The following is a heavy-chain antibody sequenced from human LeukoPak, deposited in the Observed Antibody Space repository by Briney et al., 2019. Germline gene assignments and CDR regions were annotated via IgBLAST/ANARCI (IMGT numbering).Heavy chain of an antibody. V-gene: IGHV3-23*01. J-gene: IGHJ4*02. CDR1: GFTFSSYG. Sequence: GGSLRLSCAASGFTFSSYGMSWVRQAPGKGLEWVSAISGSGGSTYYADSVKGRFTISRDNSKNTLYLQMNSLRAEDTAVYYCAKGSVPFWRELPYFDYWGQGTLVTVSS. CDR2: ISGSGGST. CDR3: AKGSVPFWRELPYFDY. D-gene: IGHD1-26*01.